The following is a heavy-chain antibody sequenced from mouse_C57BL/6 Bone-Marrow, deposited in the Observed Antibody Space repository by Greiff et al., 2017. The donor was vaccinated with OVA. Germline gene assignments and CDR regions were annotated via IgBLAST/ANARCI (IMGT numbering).Heavy chain of an antibody. CDR1: GFNIKDVY. D-gene: IGHD2-4*01. CDR2: IDPENGDT. V-gene: IGHV14-4*01. CDR3: TNPRDYGNAMDY. J-gene: IGHJ4*01. Sequence: VQLQQSGAELVRPGASVKLSCTASGFNIKDVYMHWVKQRPEQGLEWIGWIDPENGDTEYASKFQGKATITADTSSNTAYLQLSSLTSEDTAVYYCTNPRDYGNAMDYWGQGTSVTVSS.